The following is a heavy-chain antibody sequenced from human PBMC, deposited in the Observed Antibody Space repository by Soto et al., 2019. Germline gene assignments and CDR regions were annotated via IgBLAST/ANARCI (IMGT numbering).Heavy chain of an antibody. CDR1: GFSPNTSGVG. V-gene: IGHV2-5*02. CDR3: ALRADDRSGFAFDI. D-gene: IGHD3-22*01. J-gene: IGHJ3*02. CDR2: IFWDDAN. Sequence: QITLKESGPTLVKPTQTLTLTCTFPGFSPNTSGVGVGWIRQPPGKALEWLALIFWDDANRYSPSLTSRLTITKDTSKNQVVLRLTNMDPVDTATYYCALRADDRSGFAFDIWGQGTMVTVSS.